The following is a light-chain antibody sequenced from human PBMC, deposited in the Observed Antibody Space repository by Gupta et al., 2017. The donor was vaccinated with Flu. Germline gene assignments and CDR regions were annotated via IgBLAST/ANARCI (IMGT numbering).Light chain of an antibody. CDR1: QSVGSN. CDR3: QQHNSWPQT. Sequence: IVIIQSPAPLSVSRGDRVSLPCRASQSVGSNLAWYQQRFGQAPRLLIYGASNRATGVPARFGGSGSGTDFTLTITGLQADDFAVYYCQQHNSWPQTFGQGTKVEI. J-gene: IGKJ1*01. CDR2: GAS. V-gene: IGKV3-15*01.